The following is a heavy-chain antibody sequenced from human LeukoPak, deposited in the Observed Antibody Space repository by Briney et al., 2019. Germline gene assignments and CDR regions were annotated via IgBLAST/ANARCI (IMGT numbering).Heavy chain of an antibody. V-gene: IGHV3-7*04. CDR1: GFTLSSHR. D-gene: IGHD6-19*01. CDR3: ARGITVAANWFDP. Sequence: PGGSLRLSCAACGFTLSSHRMNCVRQAPGEALEGVDNINQEGCEQYYVDSVKGRFTISRDNAENSLYLQMNSLRAEDTAVYYCARGITVAANWFDPWGQGTLVTVSS. J-gene: IGHJ5*02. CDR2: INQEGCEQ.